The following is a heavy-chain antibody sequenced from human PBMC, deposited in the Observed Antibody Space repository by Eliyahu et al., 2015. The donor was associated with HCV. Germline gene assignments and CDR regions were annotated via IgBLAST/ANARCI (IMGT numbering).Heavy chain of an antibody. CDR3: ARAVYDSGPYSLDY. D-gene: IGHD3-10*01. CDR1: GYTFTGYY. V-gene: IGHV1-2*06. CDR2: INPNSRDT. J-gene: IGHJ4*02. Sequence: QVQLLQSGAEVKKPGASVKVSCKASGYTFTGYYIHWVRQAPGQGLEWMGRINPNSRDTNYAQKFQDRVTMTRDTSISTAYMEVTRLRSDDTAVYYCARAVYDSGPYSLDYWGQGTLVTVSS.